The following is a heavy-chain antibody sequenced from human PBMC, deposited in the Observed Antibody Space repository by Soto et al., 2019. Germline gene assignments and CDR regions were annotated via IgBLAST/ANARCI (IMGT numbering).Heavy chain of an antibody. CDR1: GYTFTSYY. CDR2: INPSGGST. V-gene: IGHV1-46*01. CDR3: ASTGYSSSWYRFPFDY. J-gene: IGHJ4*02. D-gene: IGHD6-13*01. Sequence: ASVKVSCKASGYTFTSYYMHWVRQAPGQGLEWMGIINPSGGSTSYAQKFQGRVTMTRDTSTSTVYMELSSLRSEDTAVYYCASTGYSSSWYRFPFDYWGQGTLVTVSS.